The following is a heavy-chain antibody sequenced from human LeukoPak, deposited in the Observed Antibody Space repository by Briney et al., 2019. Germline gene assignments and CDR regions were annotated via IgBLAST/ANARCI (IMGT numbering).Heavy chain of an antibody. CDR2: IYPGDSDT. J-gene: IGHJ3*02. V-gene: IGHV5-51*01. CDR3: GRIPAAGSLKGSFDI. CDR1: GYSFTTYW. D-gene: IGHD6-13*01. Sequence: GESLKSSCKGSGYSFTTYWIGWVRQMPGKGQEWMGIIYPGDSDTTYSPSFQGQVTISADKSISTAYLQWSSLKASDSAMYYCGRIPAAGSLKGSFDIWGQGTMVTVSS.